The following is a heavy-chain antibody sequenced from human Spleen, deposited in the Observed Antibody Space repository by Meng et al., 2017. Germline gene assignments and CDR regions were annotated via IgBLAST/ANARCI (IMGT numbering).Heavy chain of an antibody. D-gene: IGHD4-11*01. Sequence: SETLSLTCAVYGGSFSGYYWSWIRQPPGKGLEWIGEINHSGSTNYNPSLKSRVTISVDTSKNQFSLKLSSVTAADTAVYYCARGPTTMAHDFDYWGQGTRV. J-gene: IGHJ4*02. CDR3: ARGPTTMAHDFDY. CDR1: GGSFSGYY. V-gene: IGHV4-34*01. CDR2: INHSGST.